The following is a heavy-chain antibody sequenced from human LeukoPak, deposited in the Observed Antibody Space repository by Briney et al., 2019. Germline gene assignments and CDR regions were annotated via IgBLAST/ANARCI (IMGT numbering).Heavy chain of an antibody. Sequence: GGSLRLSCAASGFTFSSHGVHWVRQAPGKGLEWVAVVSDDGTTTYYADSVKGRFTISRDNSKNALYLQMDSLRAEDTAVYYCAKGRGMFDYWGQGTLVTVSS. CDR2: VSDDGTTT. D-gene: IGHD3-16*01. CDR1: GFTFSSHG. V-gene: IGHV3-30*18. J-gene: IGHJ4*02. CDR3: AKGRGMFDY.